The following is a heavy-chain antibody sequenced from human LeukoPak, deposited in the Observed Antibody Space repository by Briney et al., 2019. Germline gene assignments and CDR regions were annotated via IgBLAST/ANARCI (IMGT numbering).Heavy chain of an antibody. CDR3: ATDSPGSYYESSGYYSHFPFGY. Sequence: ASVKISCKVSGYTFTDYYMHWVQQAPGKGLEWMGLVDPEDGETIYAEKFQGRVTITADTSTDTAYMELSSLRSEDTAVYYCATDSPGSYYESSGYYSHFPFGYWGQGTLVTVSS. CDR2: VDPEDGET. V-gene: IGHV1-69-2*01. J-gene: IGHJ4*02. CDR1: GYTFTDYY. D-gene: IGHD3-22*01.